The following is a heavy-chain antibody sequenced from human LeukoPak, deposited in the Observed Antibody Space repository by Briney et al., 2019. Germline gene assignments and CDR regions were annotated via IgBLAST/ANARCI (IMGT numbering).Heavy chain of an antibody. CDR1: GFTFSSYW. CDR3: ARDFCSSTSCYTRGLDY. CDR2: IKQDGSEK. D-gene: IGHD2-2*02. V-gene: IGHV3-7*01. J-gene: IGHJ4*02. Sequence: PGGSLRLSCAASGFTFSSYWMSWVRQAPGKGLEWVANIKQDGSEKYYVDSVKGRFTISRDNAKNSLCLQMNSLRAEDTAVYYCARDFCSSTSCYTRGLDYWGQGTLVTVSS.